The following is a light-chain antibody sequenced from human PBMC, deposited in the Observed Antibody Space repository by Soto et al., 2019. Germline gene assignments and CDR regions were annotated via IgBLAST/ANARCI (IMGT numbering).Light chain of an antibody. J-gene: IGLJ3*02. CDR2: EVS. V-gene: IGLV2-14*01. CDR3: SSYTSSRV. Sequence: SALTQPASVSGSPGQSITISCTGTSSDVGGYNYVSWYQQHPGKAPKLMIYEVSNRPSGVSNRFSGSKSGNTASLTISGLQAEDEADYYCSSYTSSRVFGGGTQLTVL. CDR1: SSDVGGYNY.